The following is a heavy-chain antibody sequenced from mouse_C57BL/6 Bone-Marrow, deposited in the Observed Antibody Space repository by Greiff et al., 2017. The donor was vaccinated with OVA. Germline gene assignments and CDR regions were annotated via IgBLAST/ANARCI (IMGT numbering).Heavy chain of an antibody. D-gene: IGHD1-1*01. CDR1: GFNIKDYY. CDR3: ARRYYGSSLSYYYAMDY. J-gene: IGHJ4*01. CDR2: IDPEDGET. V-gene: IGHV14-2*01. Sequence: EVQLQQSGAELVKPGASVKLSCTASGFNIKDYYMHWVKQRTEQGLEWIGRIDPEDGETKYAPKFQGKATITADTSSNTAYLQLSSLTSEDTAVXYCARRYYGSSLSYYYAMDYWGQGTSVTVSS.